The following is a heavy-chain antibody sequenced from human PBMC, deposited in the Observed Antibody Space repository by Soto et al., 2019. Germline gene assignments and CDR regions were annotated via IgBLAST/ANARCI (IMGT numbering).Heavy chain of an antibody. CDR1: GLTFGSYE. V-gene: IGHV3-48*03. Sequence: GGSLRLSCAASGLTFGSYEMNWVRQAPGKGLEWVSYISSIGSSIYYEDSVKGRFTITRDNAKNSLYLQMNSLRAEDTAVYYCAREERNDAFDIWGQGTMVTVSS. J-gene: IGHJ3*02. CDR3: AREERNDAFDI. D-gene: IGHD1-1*01. CDR2: ISSIGSSI.